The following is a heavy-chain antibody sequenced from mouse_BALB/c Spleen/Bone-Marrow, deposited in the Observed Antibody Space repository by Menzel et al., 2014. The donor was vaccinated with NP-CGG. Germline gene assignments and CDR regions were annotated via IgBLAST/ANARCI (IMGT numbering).Heavy chain of an antibody. Sequence: VQLQKSGAELMKPGASVKISCKATGYTFSSYWLEWVKQRPGHGLEWIGEILPGSASNNYNEKFKGKATFAADTSSNTAYMQLSSLTSEDSAVYYCARGGYYGPRFAFLGQGTLVTVSA. CDR2: ILPGSASN. CDR1: GYTFSSYW. D-gene: IGHD1-2*01. V-gene: IGHV1-9*01. J-gene: IGHJ3*01. CDR3: ARGGYYGPRFAF.